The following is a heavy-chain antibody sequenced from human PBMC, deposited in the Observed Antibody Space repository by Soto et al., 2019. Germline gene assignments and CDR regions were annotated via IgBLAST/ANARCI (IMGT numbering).Heavy chain of an antibody. Sequence: SETLSLTCTVSGGSISSGDYYWSRLRQPPGKGLEWIGYIYYSGSTYYNPSLKSRVTISVDTSKNQFSLKLSSVTAEDTAVYYCASRVVVAATPAGTVRYWGQGTLVTVSS. CDR2: IYYSGST. V-gene: IGHV4-30-4*01. D-gene: IGHD2-15*01. J-gene: IGHJ4*02. CDR1: GGSISSGDYY. CDR3: ASRVVVAATPAGTVRY.